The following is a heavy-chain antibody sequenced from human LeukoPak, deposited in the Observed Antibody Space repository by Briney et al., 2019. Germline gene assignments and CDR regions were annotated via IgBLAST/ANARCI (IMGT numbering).Heavy chain of an antibody. V-gene: IGHV3-33*01. CDR1: GFTFSSYG. J-gene: IGHJ4*02. D-gene: IGHD3-10*01. CDR3: ARGGMVRGVISNLDY. CDR2: IWYDGSNK. Sequence: LPGGSLRLSCAASGFTFSSYGMHWVRQAPGKGLEWVAVIWYDGSNKYYADSVKGRFTISRDNSKNTLYLQMNSLRAEDTAVHYCARGGMVRGVISNLDYWGQGTLVTVSS.